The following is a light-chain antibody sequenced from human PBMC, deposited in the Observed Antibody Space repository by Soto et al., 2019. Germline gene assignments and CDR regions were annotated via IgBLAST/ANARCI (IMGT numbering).Light chain of an antibody. CDR3: SSYTTSSLYV. J-gene: IGLJ1*01. CDR1: NSDVGGYNY. Sequence: QSALTQPASVSGSPGQSITISCSGTNSDVGGYNYVSWYQQHPGKAPKLMIYDVSYRPSGISNRFSGSKSDNTASLTISGLQAEDEADYYCSSYTTSSLYVFGTGTKVTVL. V-gene: IGLV2-14*01. CDR2: DVS.